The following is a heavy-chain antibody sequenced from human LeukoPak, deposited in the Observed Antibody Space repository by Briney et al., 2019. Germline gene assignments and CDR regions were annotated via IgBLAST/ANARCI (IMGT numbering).Heavy chain of an antibody. Sequence: GGSLRLSCAASGFTFSSYSMNRVRQAPGKGLEWVSSISSSGAYIFYADSVKGRFTISRDNAKNSLYLQMNSLRAEDTAVYYCAREPTTVSPPGWGQGTLVTVSS. CDR1: GFTFSSYS. J-gene: IGHJ4*02. CDR2: ISSSGAYI. D-gene: IGHD4-11*01. CDR3: AREPTTVSPPG. V-gene: IGHV3-21*01.